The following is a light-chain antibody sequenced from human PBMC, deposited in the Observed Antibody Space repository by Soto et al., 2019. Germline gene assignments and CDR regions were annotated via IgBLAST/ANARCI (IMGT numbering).Light chain of an antibody. CDR1: QGISSY. J-gene: IGKJ5*01. CDR3: QQYYSYPIT. CDR2: AAS. V-gene: IGKV1-8*01. Sequence: AIRMTQSPSSFSASTGDRVSITCRASQGISSYLAWYQQKPGKAPKLLIYAASTLQSGVPSRFSGSGSGTDFTLTISCLQSEDFATYYCQQYYSYPITCGQGTRLE.